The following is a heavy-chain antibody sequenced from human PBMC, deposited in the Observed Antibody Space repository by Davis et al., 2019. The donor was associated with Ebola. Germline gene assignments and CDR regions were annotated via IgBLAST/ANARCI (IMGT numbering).Heavy chain of an antibody. CDR3: ARSTYHYYDSSGYTDY. J-gene: IGHJ4*02. CDR2: INHSGST. D-gene: IGHD3-22*01. Sequence: PSETLSLTCAVYGGSFSGYSWTWIRQPPGKGLEWIGEINHSGSTNYNPSLKSRVTISVDTSKNQFSLKLSSVTAADTAVYYCARSTYHYYDSSGYTDYWGQGTLVTVSS. CDR1: GGSFSGYS. V-gene: IGHV4-34*01.